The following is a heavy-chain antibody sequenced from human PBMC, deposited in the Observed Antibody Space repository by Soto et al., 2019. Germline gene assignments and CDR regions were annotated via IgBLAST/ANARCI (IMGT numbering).Heavy chain of an antibody. CDR2: IHASGNT. CDR1: GGALNNFY. J-gene: IGHJ5*02. Sequence: TLSLTFSVSGGALNNFYFNFIRQTAGKGLEWIGRIHASGNTNYNPSLKSGATLSVDTSKNQFSLKVRSVTAADTAVYYCARSSKKQSWFEQWGQGNLVNVSS. CDR3: ARSSKKQSWFEQ. V-gene: IGHV4-4*07. D-gene: IGHD4-4*01.